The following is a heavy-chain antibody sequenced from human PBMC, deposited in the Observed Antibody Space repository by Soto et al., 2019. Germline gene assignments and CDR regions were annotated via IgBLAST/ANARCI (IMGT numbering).Heavy chain of an antibody. CDR3: ARGPSGDKVDY. Sequence: SETLSLTCTVSGTSISSTNYYWGWIRQPPGKGLEWITSIYYTGMTYYNPSLKSRVTISVDTSETQFSLKLNSVSAADTAVYYCARGPSGDKVDYWGQGIQVTVSS. J-gene: IGHJ4*02. CDR2: IYYTGMT. V-gene: IGHV4-39*01. CDR1: GTSISSTNYY. D-gene: IGHD7-27*01.